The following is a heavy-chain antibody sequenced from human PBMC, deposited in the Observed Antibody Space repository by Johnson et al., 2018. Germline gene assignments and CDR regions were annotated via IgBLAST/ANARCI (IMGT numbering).Heavy chain of an antibody. CDR3: ARGVGWANYFDY. V-gene: IGHV4-39*07. J-gene: IGHJ4*02. CDR2: IYYSGST. D-gene: IGHD6-19*01. CDR1: GGFISSSSYY. Sequence: QVQLQESGPGLVKPSETXSLTCSVSGGFISSSSYYWGWIRQPPGKGLEWIGTIYYSGSTYYIPSLKSRVTISADTSKNQFSLKLRSVTAADTAVYYCARGVGWANYFDYWGQGTLVTVSS.